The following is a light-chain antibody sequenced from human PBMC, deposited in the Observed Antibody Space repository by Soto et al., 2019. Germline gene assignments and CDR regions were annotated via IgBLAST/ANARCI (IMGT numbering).Light chain of an antibody. Sequence: EIVLTQSPGTLSLSPGERATLSCRASQSVGNNYFAWYQQKPGQAPRLLIYDASSRATGIPNRFSGSGSGTDFTLTISRLEPEDFAVYNCQQYATSPRTFGGGTKVEIK. CDR1: QSVGNNY. CDR2: DAS. V-gene: IGKV3-20*01. J-gene: IGKJ4*01. CDR3: QQYATSPRT.